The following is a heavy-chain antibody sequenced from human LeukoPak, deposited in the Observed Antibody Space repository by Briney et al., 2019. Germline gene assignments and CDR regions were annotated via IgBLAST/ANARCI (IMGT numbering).Heavy chain of an antibody. CDR3: ARDKGYSDILTGYYSDYYYYGMDV. CDR1: GFTFSSYS. J-gene: IGHJ6*02. CDR2: ISSSSSYI. D-gene: IGHD3-9*01. V-gene: IGHV3-21*01. Sequence: GGSLRLSCAASGFTFSSYSMNWDRQAPGKGLEWVSSISSSSSYIYYADSVKGRFTISRDNAKNSLYLQMNSLRAEDTAVYYCARDKGYSDILTGYYSDYYYYGMDVWGQGTTVTVSS.